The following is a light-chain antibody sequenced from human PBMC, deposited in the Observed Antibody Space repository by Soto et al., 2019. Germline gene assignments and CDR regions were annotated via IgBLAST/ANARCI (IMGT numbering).Light chain of an antibody. V-gene: IGLV2-8*01. Sequence: QSALTQPPSASGSPGQSVTISCTGTSSDIGGYSYVPWYQHHPGRAPKLMIYDVTKRPSGVPDRFSGSKSGNTASLTVSGLQAEDEADYYCGSYAGRNTYVFGPGTKLTVL. J-gene: IGLJ1*01. CDR2: DVT. CDR1: SSDIGGYSY. CDR3: GSYAGRNTYV.